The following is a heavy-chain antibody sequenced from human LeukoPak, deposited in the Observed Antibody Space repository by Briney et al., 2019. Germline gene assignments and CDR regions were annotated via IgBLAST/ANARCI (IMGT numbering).Heavy chain of an antibody. D-gene: IGHD3-22*01. CDR2: IYTSGST. V-gene: IGHV4-61*02. Sequence: TLSLTCTVSGGSISSGSYYWSWIRQPAGKGLEWIGRIYTSGSTNYNPSLKSRFTISVDTSKNQFSLKLSSVTAADTAVYYCARDRLGWYYDSSGYSYFDYWGQGTLVTVSS. CDR3: ARDRLGWYYDSSGYSYFDY. CDR1: GGSISSGSYY. J-gene: IGHJ4*02.